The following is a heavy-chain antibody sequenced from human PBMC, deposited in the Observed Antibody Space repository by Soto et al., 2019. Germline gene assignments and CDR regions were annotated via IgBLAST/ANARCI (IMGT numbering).Heavy chain of an antibody. V-gene: IGHV4-34*01. CDR2: INHSGST. D-gene: IGHD2-15*01. CDR3: ARAFRNCRGGICYAIDQ. CDR1: GDSFSGYY. J-gene: IGHJ4*02. Sequence: SETLSLTCAVYGDSFSGYYWSWIRQPPGKGLQWIGEINHSGSTNYNPSLKSRVTISVDTSKNQFSLKVTSVTAADTAVYYCARAFRNCRGGICYAIDQWGQGALVTVSS.